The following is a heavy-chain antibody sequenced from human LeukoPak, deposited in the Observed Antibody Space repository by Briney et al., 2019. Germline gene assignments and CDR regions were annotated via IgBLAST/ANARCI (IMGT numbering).Heavy chain of an antibody. Sequence: ASVKVSCKASGYTFTGYYMHWVRQAPGQGLEWMGWINPNSGGTSYAQKFQGWVTMTRDTSISTAYMELSRLRSDDTAVYYCARDLRSGWTHGMDVWGKGTTVTVSS. V-gene: IGHV1-2*04. CDR3: ARDLRSGWTHGMDV. CDR1: GYTFTGYY. CDR2: INPNSGGT. J-gene: IGHJ6*04. D-gene: IGHD6-19*01.